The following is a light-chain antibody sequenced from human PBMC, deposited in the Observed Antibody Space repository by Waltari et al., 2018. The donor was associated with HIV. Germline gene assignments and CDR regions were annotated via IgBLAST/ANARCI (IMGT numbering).Light chain of an antibody. V-gene: IGLV1-51*01. CDR3: GTWDSSLSAV. Sequence: QSVLTQPPSVSAAPGQRVTISCPGSSSNIGNHSVSWYQHLPGAAPKLLIYDNKNRPAGIPDRFSGSKSGTSGTLVITGLQTGDEADYYCGTWDSSLSAVFGGGTKLTVL. J-gene: IGLJ3*02. CDR1: SSNIGNHS. CDR2: DNK.